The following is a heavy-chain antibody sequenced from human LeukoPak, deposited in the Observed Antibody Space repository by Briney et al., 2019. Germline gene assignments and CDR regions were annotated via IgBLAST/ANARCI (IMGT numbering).Heavy chain of an antibody. CDR1: EFTFNSYA. J-gene: IGHJ4*02. CDR3: AKDAQWARYYFDY. CDR2: ISYDGSNK. Sequence: PGGSLRLSCAASEFTFNSYAMHWVRQAPGKGLEWVAVISYDGSNKYYADSVKGRFTISRDNSKNTLYLQMNSLRAEDTAVYYCAKDAQWARYYFDYWGQGTLVTVSS. D-gene: IGHD6-19*01. V-gene: IGHV3-30*18.